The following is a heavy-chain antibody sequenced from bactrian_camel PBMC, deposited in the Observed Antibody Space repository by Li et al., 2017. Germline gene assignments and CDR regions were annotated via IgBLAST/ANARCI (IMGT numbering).Heavy chain of an antibody. CDR1: GFVFNNYA. CDR3: ATSWYVPYNY. Sequence: DVQLVESGGGLVQPGGSLRLSCATSGFVFNNYAMAWVRQAPGKGLDLVSTINSGGGGTYYTDSVLGRFTISRDNAKNTLYLQMNSLKTEDTAVYYCATSWYVPYNYWGQGTQVTVS. D-gene: IGHD6*01. CDR2: INSGGGGT. V-gene: IGHV3S31*01. J-gene: IGHJ4*01.